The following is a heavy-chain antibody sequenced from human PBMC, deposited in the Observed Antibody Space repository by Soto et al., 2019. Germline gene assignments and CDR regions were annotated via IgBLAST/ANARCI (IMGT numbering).Heavy chain of an antibody. CDR3: ARVFIAVAGMDYFDY. V-gene: IGHV4-34*01. CDR2: INHSGST. J-gene: IGHJ4*02. D-gene: IGHD6-19*01. Sequence: SETLSLTCAVYGGSFSGYYWSPIRQPPGKGLEWIGEINHSGSTNYNPSLKSRVTISVDTSKNQFSLKLSSVTAADTAVYYCARVFIAVAGMDYFDYWGQGTLVTVSS. CDR1: GGSFSGYY.